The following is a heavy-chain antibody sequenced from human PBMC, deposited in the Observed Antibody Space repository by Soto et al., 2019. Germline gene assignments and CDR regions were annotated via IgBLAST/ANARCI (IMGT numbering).Heavy chain of an antibody. J-gene: IGHJ6*02. CDR1: SVSNAW. CDR2: IKSKTDGGTT. CDR3: TTDAYGYYYYGMDV. D-gene: IGHD3-16*01. V-gene: IGHV3-15*07. Sequence: SVSNAWMNWVRQAPGKGLEWVGRIKSKTDGGTTDYAAPVKGRFTISRDDSKNTLYLQMNSLKTEDTAVYYCTTDAYGYYYYGMDVWGQGTTVTVSS.